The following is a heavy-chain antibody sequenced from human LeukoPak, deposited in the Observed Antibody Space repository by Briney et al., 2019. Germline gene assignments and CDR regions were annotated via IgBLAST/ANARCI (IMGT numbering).Heavy chain of an antibody. CDR3: TERRAYESPDF. CDR1: GDSIKSNSHY. V-gene: IGHV4-39*01. Sequence: SETLSLICSVSGDSIKSNSHYWGWVRQPPGKGLEWIGSVFHSGSTSYNPSLKSLLTMSVDTSKNQFSRQLTSLTAADTAFFFCTERRAYESPDFWGQGTLVTVSS. CDR2: VFHSGST. D-gene: IGHD5-12*01. J-gene: IGHJ4*02.